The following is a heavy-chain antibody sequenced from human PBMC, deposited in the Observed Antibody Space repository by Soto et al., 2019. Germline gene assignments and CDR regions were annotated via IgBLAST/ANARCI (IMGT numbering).Heavy chain of an antibody. CDR3: AKDHLESTVTTPSY. V-gene: IGHV3-30*18. Sequence: PWGSLRLSCAASGFKIRSYGGRCVLQDPGKGLEWVAVISYDGSNKYYADSVKGRFTISRDNFKNTLYLQMDSLRAEDKAMYYCAKDHLESTVTTPSYWAQGTVVTVSS. CDR2: ISYDGSNK. J-gene: IGHJ4*02. D-gene: IGHD4-17*01. CDR1: GFKIRSYG.